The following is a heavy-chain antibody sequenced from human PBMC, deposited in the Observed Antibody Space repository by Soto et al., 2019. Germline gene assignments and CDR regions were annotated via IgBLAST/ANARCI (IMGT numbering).Heavy chain of an antibody. J-gene: IGHJ6*02. V-gene: IGHV3-33*01. CDR2: IWYDGSNK. Sequence: GGSLRLSCAASGFTFSSYGMHWVRQAPGKGLEWVAVIWYDGSNKYYADSVKGRFTISRDNSKNTLYLQMNSLRAEDTAVYYCARDKMPDFWSGYYQGYYGMDVWGQGTTVTVSS. D-gene: IGHD3-3*01. CDR3: ARDKMPDFWSGYYQGYYGMDV. CDR1: GFTFSSYG.